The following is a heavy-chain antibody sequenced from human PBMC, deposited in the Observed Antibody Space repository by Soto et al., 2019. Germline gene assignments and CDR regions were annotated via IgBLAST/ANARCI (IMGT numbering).Heavy chain of an antibody. CDR1: GGTFSSYA. D-gene: IGHD2-2*01. J-gene: IGHJ6*02. V-gene: IGHV1-69*12. CDR2: IIPICGTA. Sequence: QVQLVQSGAEVKKPGSSVKVSCKASGGTFSSYAISWVRQAPGQGLEWMGGIIPICGTANYAQKFQGRDTITADESTSTAYMELSSLRSEDTAVYYWARHVPAAGYYYGMDVWGQGTTGTVSS. CDR3: ARHVPAAGYYYGMDV.